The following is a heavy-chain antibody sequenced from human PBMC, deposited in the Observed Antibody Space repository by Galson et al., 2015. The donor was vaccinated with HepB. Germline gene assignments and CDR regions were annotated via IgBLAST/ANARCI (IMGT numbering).Heavy chain of an antibody. CDR3: ARDRDYRFDY. D-gene: IGHD4/OR15-4a*01. Sequence: SVKVSCKASGYTFTINGISWVRQAPGKGLEWMGWISANSGDTKYAQKLRGRVTMTRDTSTSTAYLELRSLRSDDTAAYYCARDRDYRFDYWGQGTLVTVSS. CDR2: ISANSGDT. CDR1: GYTFTING. J-gene: IGHJ4*02. V-gene: IGHV1-18*04.